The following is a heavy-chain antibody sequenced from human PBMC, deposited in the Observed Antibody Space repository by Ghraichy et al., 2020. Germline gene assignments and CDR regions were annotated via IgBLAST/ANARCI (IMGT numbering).Heavy chain of an antibody. CDR1: GGSISSGGYY. V-gene: IGHV4-31*03. D-gene: IGHD3-10*01. Sequence: SETLSLTCTVSGGSISSGGYYWSWIRQHPGKGLEWIGYIYYSGSTYYNPSLKSRVTISVDTSKNQFSLKLSSVTAADTAVYYCARDTGGEFDYWGQGTLVTVSS. CDR2: IYYSGST. CDR3: ARDTGGEFDY. J-gene: IGHJ4*02.